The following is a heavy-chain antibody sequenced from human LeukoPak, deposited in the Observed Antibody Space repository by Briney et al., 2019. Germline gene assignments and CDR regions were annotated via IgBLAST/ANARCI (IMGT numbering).Heavy chain of an antibody. CDR1: GYTFTGYY. D-gene: IGHD3-16*01. V-gene: IGHV1-2*04. Sequence: ASVKVSCKASGYTFTGYYTHWVRQAPGQGLEWMGWINPNSGGTNYAQKFQGWVTMTRDTSISTAYMELSRLRSDDTAVYYCARDFQPLGVPLYYFDYWGQGTLVTVSS. CDR2: INPNSGGT. CDR3: ARDFQPLGVPLYYFDY. J-gene: IGHJ4*02.